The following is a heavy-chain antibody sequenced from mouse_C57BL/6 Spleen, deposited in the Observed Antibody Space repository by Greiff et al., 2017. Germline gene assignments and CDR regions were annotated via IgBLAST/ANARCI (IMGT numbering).Heavy chain of an antibody. V-gene: IGHV5-4*01. CDR1: GFTFSSYA. CDR3: ARDRGFTTVASYYGMDY. D-gene: IGHD1-1*01. J-gene: IGHJ4*01. Sequence: EVQLLESGGGLVKPGGSLKLSCAASGFTFSSYAMSWVRQTPEKRLEWVATISDGGSYTYYPDNVKGRFTISRDNAKNNLYLQMSHLKSEDTAMYYCARDRGFTTVASYYGMDYWGQGTSVTVSS. CDR2: ISDGGSYT.